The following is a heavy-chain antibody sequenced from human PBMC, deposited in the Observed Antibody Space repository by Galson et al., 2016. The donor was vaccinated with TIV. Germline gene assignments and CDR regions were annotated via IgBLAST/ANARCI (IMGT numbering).Heavy chain of an antibody. Sequence: CAISGDSVSSDSAAWNWIRQSPSRGLEWLGRTYYRSKWYNDYAVAVKSRITITPDTSKNQVSLQLHSVTPEDTAVYYCARATPSVFGVVMTLDYWGQGTLVTVSS. D-gene: IGHD3-3*01. CDR3: ARATPSVFGVVMTLDY. CDR1: GDSVSSDSAA. V-gene: IGHV6-1*01. CDR2: TYYRSKWYN. J-gene: IGHJ4*02.